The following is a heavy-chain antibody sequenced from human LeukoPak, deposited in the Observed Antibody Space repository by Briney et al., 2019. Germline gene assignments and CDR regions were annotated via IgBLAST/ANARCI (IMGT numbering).Heavy chain of an antibody. CDR1: GFTFSSFD. D-gene: IGHD1-1*01. J-gene: IGHJ6*03. Sequence: GGSLRLSCAASGFTFSSFDMHWVRQPTGQGLEWVSTIGTASDTYYPGAVEGRFSLSRDNAKTSLYLQMNSLTAGDTAVYYCARGPPRGKYYYMDVWGKGTTVTVSS. V-gene: IGHV3-13*01. CDR3: ARGPPRGKYYYMDV. CDR2: IGTASDT.